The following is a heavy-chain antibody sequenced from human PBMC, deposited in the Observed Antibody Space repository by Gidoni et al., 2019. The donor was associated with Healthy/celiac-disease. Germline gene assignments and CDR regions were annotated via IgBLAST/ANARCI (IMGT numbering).Heavy chain of an antibody. CDR3: AKDRDFWRSGGEYFQH. D-gene: IGHD3-3*01. CDR2: ISYDGSNK. Sequence: QVQLVESGGGVVQPGRSLRLSCAAAGFTSSNYGMHWVRQAPGKGLEWVSVISYDGSNKYYADSVKGRFTISRDNSKNTLYLQMNSLRAEDTAVYYCAKDRDFWRSGGEYFQHWGQGTLVNVSS. V-gene: IGHV3-30*18. J-gene: IGHJ1*01. CDR1: GFTSSNYG.